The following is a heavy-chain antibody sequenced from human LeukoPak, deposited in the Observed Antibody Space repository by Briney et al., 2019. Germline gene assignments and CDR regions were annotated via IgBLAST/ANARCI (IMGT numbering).Heavy chain of an antibody. Sequence: GGSLRLSCAASGFTFTNYAMSWVRQTPGKGLEWVAATVGSRPDTYHADSVKGRFTISRDNAKNSLYLQMNSLGAEDTAVYYCARDSGSSSSFDYWGQGTLVTVS. CDR2: TVGSRPDT. CDR1: GFTFTNYA. CDR3: ARDSGSSSSFDY. J-gene: IGHJ4*02. V-gene: IGHV3-23*01. D-gene: IGHD6-6*01.